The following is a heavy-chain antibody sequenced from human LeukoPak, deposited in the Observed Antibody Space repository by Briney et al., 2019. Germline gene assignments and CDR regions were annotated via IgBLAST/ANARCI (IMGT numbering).Heavy chain of an antibody. V-gene: IGHV4-59*01. CDR2: IYYSGST. CDR3: ARDHGSSWDY. Sequence: SETLSLTCTVSGGSISSYYWSWIRQPPGKGLEWIGYIYYSGSTNYNPSLKSRVTISVDTSKNQFSLRLSSVTAADTAVYYCARDHGSSWDYWGQGTLVTVSS. J-gene: IGHJ4*02. CDR1: GGSISSYY. D-gene: IGHD6-13*01.